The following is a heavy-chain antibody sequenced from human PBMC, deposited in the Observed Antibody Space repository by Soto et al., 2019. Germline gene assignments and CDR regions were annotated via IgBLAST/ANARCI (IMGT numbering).Heavy chain of an antibody. D-gene: IGHD5-12*01. Sequence: QVQLVQSGAEVKKPGSSVKVSCKASGGTFSNYPISWVRQAPGQGLEWMGGIIPIFGTVNYAQKFQGRVTITAGESTSRAYMELSSLRSEDTAVYYCARGNHRWLQLWYFDLWGRGTLVTVSS. CDR2: IIPIFGTV. V-gene: IGHV1-69*12. CDR1: GGTFSNYP. CDR3: ARGNHRWLQLWYFDL. J-gene: IGHJ2*01.